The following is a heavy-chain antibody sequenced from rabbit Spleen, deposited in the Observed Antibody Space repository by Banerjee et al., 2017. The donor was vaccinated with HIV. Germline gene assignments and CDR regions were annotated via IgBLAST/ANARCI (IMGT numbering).Heavy chain of an antibody. J-gene: IGHJ4*01. V-gene: IGHV1S45*01. Sequence: QQQLVESGGGLVKPGASLTLTCTSSGFTLSSYWMSWVRQAPGKGLEWIGCIDTGSGSAYYTNWAKGRFTISKASSTTVTLQMTSLTAADTATYFCARDLAGVIGWNFNLWGPGTLVTVS. D-gene: IGHD4-1*01. CDR2: IDTGSGSA. CDR3: ARDLAGVIGWNFNL. CDR1: GFTLSSYW.